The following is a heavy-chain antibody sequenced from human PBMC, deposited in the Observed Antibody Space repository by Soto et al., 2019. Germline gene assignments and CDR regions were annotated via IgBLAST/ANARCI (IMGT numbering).Heavy chain of an antibody. J-gene: IGHJ6*02. D-gene: IGHD2-21*01. CDR1: GFTFSSYS. V-gene: IGHV3-21*01. CDR2: ISSSSSYI. CDR3: ARGGNFDQVLPPAHYYYYYGMDV. Sequence: PGGSLRLSCAASGFTFSSYSMNWVRQAPGKGLEWVSSISSSSSYIYYADSVKGRFTISRDNAKNSLYLQMNSLRAGDTAVYYCARGGNFDQVLPPAHYYYYYGMDVWGQGTTVTVSS.